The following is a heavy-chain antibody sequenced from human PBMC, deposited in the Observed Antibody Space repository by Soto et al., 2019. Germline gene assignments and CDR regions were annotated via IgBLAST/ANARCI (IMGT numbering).Heavy chain of an antibody. J-gene: IGHJ4*02. D-gene: IGHD6-19*01. V-gene: IGHV3-33*01. CDR2: IWYDGSNK. Sequence: QVQLVESGGGVVQPGRSLRLSCAASGFTFSSYGMHWVRQAPGKGLEWVAVIWYDGSNKYYADSVKGRFTISRDNSKNTLYLQMNSLRAEDTAVYYCARVLVRSGWFDYWGQGTLVTVSS. CDR3: ARVLVRSGWFDY. CDR1: GFTFSSYG.